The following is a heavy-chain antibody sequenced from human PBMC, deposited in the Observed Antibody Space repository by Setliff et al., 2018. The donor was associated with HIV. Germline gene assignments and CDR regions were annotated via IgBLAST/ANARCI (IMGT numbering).Heavy chain of an antibody. CDR2: IIPMFGTA. CDR3: AREGNSGHGGQIEFDY. D-gene: IGHD1-26*01. Sequence: AASVKVSCKASGDTFRSRAFNWVRQAPGQGPEWMGGIIPMFGTANYAQKFQGRVTITADESTSTVYMELSSLRSDDTALYYCAREGNSGHGGQIEFDYWGQGTLVTVSS. J-gene: IGHJ4*02. V-gene: IGHV1-69*13. CDR1: GDTFRSRA.